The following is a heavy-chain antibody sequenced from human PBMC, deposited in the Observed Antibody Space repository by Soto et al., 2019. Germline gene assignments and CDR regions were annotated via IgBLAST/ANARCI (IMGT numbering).Heavy chain of an antibody. V-gene: IGHV4-30-4*01. Sequence: QVQLLESGPGLVKPSQTLSLTCSVSGVSISTVDYFWACVRQPPGQALEYIGYIYKRATTYYNPSVSWRVAIPLDKSKSQFSRNVTSLTAADTAVYCCATGRDWISGRCFPNWFDSWGQGTLVTVSS. CDR2: IYKRATT. CDR3: ATGRDWISGRCFPNWFDS. CDR1: GVSISTVDYF. D-gene: IGHD2-2*03. J-gene: IGHJ5*01.